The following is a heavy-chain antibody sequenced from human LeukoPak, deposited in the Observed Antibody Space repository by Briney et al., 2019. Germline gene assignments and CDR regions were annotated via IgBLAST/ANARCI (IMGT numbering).Heavy chain of an antibody. CDR1: GFTFSSYG. D-gene: IGHD1-7*01. CDR3: AKVETGTTSGTYYYGMDV. CDR2: ISYDGSNK. V-gene: IGHV3-30*18. J-gene: IGHJ6*02. Sequence: GGSLRLYCAASGFTFSSYGMHWLRQAPGQGLEREAVISYDGSNKYYADSVKGRFTISKDNSKNTLYLQMNSLRAEDTAVYYCAKVETGTTSGTYYYGMDVWGQGTTVTVSS.